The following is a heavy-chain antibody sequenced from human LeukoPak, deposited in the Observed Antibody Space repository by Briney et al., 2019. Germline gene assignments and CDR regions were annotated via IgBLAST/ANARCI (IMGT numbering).Heavy chain of an antibody. J-gene: IGHJ4*02. Sequence: GGSLRLSCAASEFTFSDYYMSWIRPAPGKGLEWVSYISSSGSSIYYVDSVKGRFTISRDNAKSSLYLQMNSLRADDTAVYYCARGGRNFDYWGQGTLVTVSS. CDR2: ISSSGSSI. V-gene: IGHV3-11*01. CDR3: ARGGRNFDY. D-gene: IGHD3-10*01. CDR1: EFTFSDYY.